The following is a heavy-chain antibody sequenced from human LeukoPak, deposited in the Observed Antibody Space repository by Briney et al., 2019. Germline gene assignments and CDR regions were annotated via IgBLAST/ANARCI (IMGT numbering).Heavy chain of an antibody. J-gene: IGHJ4*02. CDR2: ISSSSSYI. V-gene: IGHV3-21*01. Sequence: GGSLRLSCAASGFTFSSYSMNWVRQAPXXXLEWVSSISSSSSYIYYADSVKGRFTISRDNAKNSLYLQMNSLRAEDTAVYYCARDEYSSGLLYYFDYWGQGTLVTVSS. CDR1: GFTFSSYS. D-gene: IGHD6-19*01. CDR3: ARDEYSSGLLYYFDY.